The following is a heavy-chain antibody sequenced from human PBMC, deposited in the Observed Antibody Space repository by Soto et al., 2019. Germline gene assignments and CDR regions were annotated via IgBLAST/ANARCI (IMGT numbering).Heavy chain of an antibody. CDR3: ARRSIGYYGSGSTNWFDP. CDR1: GYTFTSYG. V-gene: IGHV1-18*04. J-gene: IGHJ5*02. D-gene: IGHD3-10*01. Sequence: QVQLVQSGAEVKKPGASVKVSCKASGYTFTSYGISWVREAPGQGLEWMGWISAYNGNTNYAQKLQGRVTMTTDTSTSTAYMELRSLRSDDTAVYYCARRSIGYYGSGSTNWFDPWGQGTLVTVSS. CDR2: ISAYNGNT.